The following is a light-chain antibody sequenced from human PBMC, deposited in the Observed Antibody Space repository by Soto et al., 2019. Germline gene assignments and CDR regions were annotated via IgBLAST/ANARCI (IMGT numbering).Light chain of an antibody. V-gene: IGKV3-11*02. CDR1: QSISSS. CDR2: DAS. J-gene: IGKJ4*01. Sequence: EIVLIQSPVTLSLSPGERATLSCRASQSISSSLAWYQQNPGQAPRLLIFDASTRATGIPVRFSGSGCGRAFTLTISGLDPDDFTVYNCQQHSDWPLTFGGGTSVEI. CDR3: QQHSDWPLT.